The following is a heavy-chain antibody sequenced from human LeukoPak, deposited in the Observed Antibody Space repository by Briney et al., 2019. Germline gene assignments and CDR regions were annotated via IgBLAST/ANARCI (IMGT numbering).Heavy chain of an antibody. J-gene: IGHJ4*02. Sequence: GGSLRLSCAASEFTVSSNDMTWVRQTPGKGLEWVSIIYSGGSTNHADSVMGRFTISRDNSKNTLYLQMNSLRAEDTAVYYCARHGERHCSGGSCFGRYLDYWGQGTLVTVSS. CDR3: ARHGERHCSGGSCFGRYLDY. V-gene: IGHV3-66*04. CDR2: IYSGGST. D-gene: IGHD2-15*01. CDR1: EFTVSSND.